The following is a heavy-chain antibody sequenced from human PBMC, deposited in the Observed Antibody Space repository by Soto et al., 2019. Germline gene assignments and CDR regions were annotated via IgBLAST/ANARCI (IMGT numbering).Heavy chain of an antibody. Sequence: PGGSLRLSCEASGFIFTTNSMNWVRQVPGKGLQWLSSISSSGTFKSYGDSVKGRFTISRDNAKNSLYLQMNSLRAEDTALYYCARDLSPYSDYYDESSSETWFDPCGQGTLVTVSS. CDR3: ARDLSPYSDYYDESSSETWFDP. D-gene: IGHD3-22*01. J-gene: IGHJ5*02. V-gene: IGHV3-21*04. CDR1: GFIFTTNS. CDR2: ISSSGTFK.